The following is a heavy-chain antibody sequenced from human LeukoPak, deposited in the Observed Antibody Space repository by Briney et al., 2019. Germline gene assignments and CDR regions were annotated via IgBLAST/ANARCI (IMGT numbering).Heavy chain of an antibody. V-gene: IGHV3-74*01. CDR2: INSDGSST. Sequence: PGGSLRLSCAASGFTFSSYWMHWVRQAPGKGLVWVSRINSDGSSTNYADSVKGRFTISRDNAKNTLYLQMNSLRAEDTAVYYCARHHDCSGGSCYSGDAFDIWGQGTMVTVSS. CDR3: ARHHDCSGGSCYSGDAFDI. J-gene: IGHJ3*02. CDR1: GFTFSSYW. D-gene: IGHD2-15*01.